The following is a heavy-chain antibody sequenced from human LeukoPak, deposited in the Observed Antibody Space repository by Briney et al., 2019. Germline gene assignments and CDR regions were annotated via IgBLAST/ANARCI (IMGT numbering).Heavy chain of an antibody. Sequence: PSETLSLTCAVYGGSFSGYYWSWIRQPPGKGLEWIGEINHSGSTNYNPSLKSRVTISVDTSKNQFSLKLSSVTAADTAVYYCAREPRVWQQLGPFDYWGQGTLVTVSS. J-gene: IGHJ4*02. D-gene: IGHD6-13*01. CDR3: AREPRVWQQLGPFDY. CDR2: INHSGST. V-gene: IGHV4-34*01. CDR1: GGSFSGYY.